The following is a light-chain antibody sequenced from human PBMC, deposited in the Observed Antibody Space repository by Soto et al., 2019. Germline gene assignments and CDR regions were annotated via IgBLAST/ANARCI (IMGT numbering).Light chain of an antibody. CDR1: SSDVGGYNY. J-gene: IGLJ1*01. CDR3: SSYTSSSTLYV. V-gene: IGLV2-14*01. Sequence: QSVLTQPASVSGSPGQSITISCTGTSSDVGGYNYVSWYQQHPGKAPKLMIYAVSNRPSGVSNRFSGSKSGNTASLTISGLQAEYEADYYCSSYTSSSTLYVFGTGTKLTVL. CDR2: AVS.